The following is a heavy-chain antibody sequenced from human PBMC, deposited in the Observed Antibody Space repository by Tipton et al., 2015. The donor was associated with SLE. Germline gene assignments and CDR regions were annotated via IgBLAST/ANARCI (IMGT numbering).Heavy chain of an antibody. J-gene: IGHJ3*02. CDR1: GFTFSSYG. V-gene: IGHV3-33*01. CDR3: ARNWKYFYDSSALDI. CDR2: IRFDGSDG. Sequence: RSLRLSCTASGFTFSSYGMHWVRQAPGKGLEWVGVIRFDGSDGYYADSVKGRFTISRDNSKNTVYLQMNSLRAEDTAVYYCARNWKYFYDSSALDIWGQGTMVSVSS. D-gene: IGHD3-22*01.